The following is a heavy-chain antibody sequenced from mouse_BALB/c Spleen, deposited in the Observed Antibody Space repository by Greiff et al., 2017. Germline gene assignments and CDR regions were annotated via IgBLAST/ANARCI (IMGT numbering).Heavy chain of an antibody. D-gene: IGHD1-1*01. Sequence: EVKLVESGGGLVKPGGSLKLSCAASGFTFSSYAMSWVRQSPEKRLEWVAEISSGGSYTYYPDTVTGRFTISRDNAKNTLYLEMSSLRSEDTAMYYCARESDYYGTAMDYWGQGTSVTVSS. J-gene: IGHJ4*01. CDR2: ISSGGSYT. CDR3: ARESDYYGTAMDY. V-gene: IGHV5-9-4*01. CDR1: GFTFSSYA.